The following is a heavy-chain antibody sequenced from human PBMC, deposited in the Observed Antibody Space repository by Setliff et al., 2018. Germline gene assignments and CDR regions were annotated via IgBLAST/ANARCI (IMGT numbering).Heavy chain of an antibody. CDR3: ARDWEITVVREVTQYYYYMDI. Sequence: SETLSLTCTVSGASISSGSYYWGWIRQPAGKGLEWIGRIHSSGSANYNSSLESRLTMSLDPSKKQFSLKLRSVAAADTAVYYCARDWEITVVREVTQYYYYMDIWGKGNAVTVSS. V-gene: IGHV4-61*02. CDR1: GASISSGSYY. CDR2: IHSSGSA. D-gene: IGHD3-10*01. J-gene: IGHJ6*03.